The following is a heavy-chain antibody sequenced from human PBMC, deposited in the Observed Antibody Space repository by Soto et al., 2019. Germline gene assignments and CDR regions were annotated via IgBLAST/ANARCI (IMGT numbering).Heavy chain of an antibody. CDR2: IIPMFGTA. CDR3: ARVGPAHYYDSSGYYSPLDY. J-gene: IGHJ4*02. D-gene: IGHD3-22*01. Sequence: VQLVQSGAEVKKPGSSVKVSCKASGDTFSSYAINWVRQAPGQGLEWMGGIIPMFGTANYAQKFKGRVTITAGESTSTVYMELSSLRFEDTAVYYCARVGPAHYYDSSGYYSPLDYWGQGTLVTVSS. V-gene: IGHV1-69*01. CDR1: GDTFSSYA.